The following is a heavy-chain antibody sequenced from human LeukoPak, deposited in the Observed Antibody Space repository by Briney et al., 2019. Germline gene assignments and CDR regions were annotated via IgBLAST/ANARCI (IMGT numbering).Heavy chain of an antibody. V-gene: IGHV4-4*07. CDR1: GGSINKYY. Sequence: SETLSLTCTVSGGSINKYYWSWIRQPAGKGLEWIGRIYTRGSTNYKPSLKSRVTMSVDTSKNQFSLKLSSVTAADTAVYYCARGRCSADICSGGDAFDIWGQGTMVSVSS. J-gene: IGHJ3*02. CDR2: IYTRGST. D-gene: IGHD2-15*01. CDR3: ARGRCSADICSGGDAFDI.